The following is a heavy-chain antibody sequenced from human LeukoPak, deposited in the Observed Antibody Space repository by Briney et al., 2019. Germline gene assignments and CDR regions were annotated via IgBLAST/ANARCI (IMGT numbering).Heavy chain of an antibody. CDR1: GFTFGDYA. Sequence: PGGSLRRSCTASGFTFGDYAMSWFRQAPGKGLEWVGFIRSKAYGGTTEYAASVKGRFTISRDDSKSIAYLQMNSLKTEDTAVYYCTRDEVYYYDSSGPYDYWGQGTLVTVSS. J-gene: IGHJ4*02. D-gene: IGHD3-22*01. V-gene: IGHV3-49*03. CDR2: IRSKAYGGTT. CDR3: TRDEVYYYDSSGPYDY.